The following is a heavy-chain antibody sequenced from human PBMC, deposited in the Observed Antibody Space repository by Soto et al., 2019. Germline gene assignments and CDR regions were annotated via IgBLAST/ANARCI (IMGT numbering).Heavy chain of an antibody. CDR3: ARGSRITIFGVVIIGLQNWFVP. CDR2: INHSGST. Sequence: SETLSLTCAVYGGSFSGYYWSWIRQPPGKGLGWIGEINHSGSTNYNPSLKSRVTISVDTSKNQFSLKLSSVTAADTAVYYCARGSRITIFGVVIIGLQNWFVPWGPGTLLTV. D-gene: IGHD3-3*01. V-gene: IGHV4-34*01. J-gene: IGHJ5*02. CDR1: GGSFSGYY.